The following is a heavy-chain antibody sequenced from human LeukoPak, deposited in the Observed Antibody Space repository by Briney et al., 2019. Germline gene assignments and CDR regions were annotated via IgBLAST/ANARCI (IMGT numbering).Heavy chain of an antibody. CDR1: GGTFSSYA. D-gene: IGHD2-15*01. V-gene: IGHV1-69*01. J-gene: IGHJ5*02. CDR3: ARESGCSGGSCYPNWFDP. Sequence: PVKVSCKASGGTFSSYAISWVRQAPGQGLEWMGGIIPIFGTANYAQKFQGRVTITADESTSTAYMELSSLRSEDTAVYYCARESGCSGGSCYPNWFDPWGQGTLVTVSS. CDR2: IIPIFGTA.